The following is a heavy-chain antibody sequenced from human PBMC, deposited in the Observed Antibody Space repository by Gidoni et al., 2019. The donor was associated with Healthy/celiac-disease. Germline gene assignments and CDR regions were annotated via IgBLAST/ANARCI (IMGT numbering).Heavy chain of an antibody. Sequence: QVQLQESGPGLVKPSQTLSLTCTVSGGSISSGSYYWSWIRQPAGKGLEWIGRIYTSGSTNYNPSLKSRVTISVDTSKNQFSLKLSSVTAADTAVYYCARELRYFDWLLSDAFDIWGQGTMVTVSS. CDR1: GGSISSGSYY. CDR3: ARELRYFDWLLSDAFDI. V-gene: IGHV4-61*02. D-gene: IGHD3-9*01. J-gene: IGHJ3*02. CDR2: IYTSGST.